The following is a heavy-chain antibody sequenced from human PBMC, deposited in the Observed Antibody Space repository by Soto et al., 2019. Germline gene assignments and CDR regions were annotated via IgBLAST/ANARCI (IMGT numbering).Heavy chain of an antibody. CDR1: GFTVSSFY. J-gene: IGHJ4*02. Sequence: EVQLVESGGGLVQPGGSLRLSCAASGFTVSSFYMTWVRQAPGKGLQWVAVISSSGSTYYADSVKGRFTISRDNSKTTLYLEMNSLRAEDTAVYYCARDTFGGAYDFLHGGQGTLVTVSS. CDR3: ARDTFGGAYDFLH. V-gene: IGHV3-66*01. CDR2: ISSSGST. D-gene: IGHD3-3*01.